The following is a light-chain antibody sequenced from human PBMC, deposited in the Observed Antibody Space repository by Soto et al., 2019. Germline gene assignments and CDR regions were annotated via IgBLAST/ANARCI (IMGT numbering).Light chain of an antibody. J-gene: IGKJ2*01. Sequence: DIQMTQSPSSLSASVGDRVTITCQASQDISNYLNWYQQKPGKAPKLLIYDASNLETGVPSRFSGSGSGTDFTFTISSLRPEDIATYYCHQYDNLPYTFGQGTKLEIK. CDR2: DAS. CDR1: QDISNY. CDR3: HQYDNLPYT. V-gene: IGKV1-33*01.